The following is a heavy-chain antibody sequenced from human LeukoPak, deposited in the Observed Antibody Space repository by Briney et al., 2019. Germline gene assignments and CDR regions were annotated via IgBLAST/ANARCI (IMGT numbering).Heavy chain of an antibody. CDR2: VSSDGGTT. Sequence: GGSLRLSCAASGFTFSSYGIHWVRQVPDKGLEWVTVVSSDGGTTYYTDSVKGRFTISRDNSKNTVYVQMNSLRAEDTAAYYCAKEGAVAGSMWFDLWGQGALVTVSS. D-gene: IGHD6-19*01. CDR3: AKEGAVAGSMWFDL. CDR1: GFTFSSYG. J-gene: IGHJ5*02. V-gene: IGHV3-30*18.